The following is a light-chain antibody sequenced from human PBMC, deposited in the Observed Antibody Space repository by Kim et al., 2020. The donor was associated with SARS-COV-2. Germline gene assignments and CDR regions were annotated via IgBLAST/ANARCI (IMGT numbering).Light chain of an antibody. CDR3: SSYTSSSTLV. V-gene: IGLV2-14*04. J-gene: IGLJ2*01. CDR1: SSDVDGYNY. CDR2: HVS. Sequence: GPSITISCTGTSSDVDGYNYVSWYKQHPGKAPKLMIYHVSKRPSGISNRFSGSKSGNTASLTISGLQAEDEADYYCSSYTSSSTLVFGGGTQLTVL.